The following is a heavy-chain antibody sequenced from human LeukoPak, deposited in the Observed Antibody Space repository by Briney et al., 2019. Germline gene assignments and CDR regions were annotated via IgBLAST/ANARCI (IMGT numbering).Heavy chain of an antibody. CDR3: ARASSIAAPYYYYYMDV. Sequence: ASVKVSCKASGYTFTSYAMNWVRQAPGQGLEWMGWINTNTGNPTYAQGFTGRFVFSLDTSVSTAYLQISSLKAEDTAVYYCARASSIAAPYYYYYMDVWGKGTTVTVSS. CDR2: INTNTGNP. V-gene: IGHV7-4-1*02. J-gene: IGHJ6*03. D-gene: IGHD6-6*01. CDR1: GYTFTSYA.